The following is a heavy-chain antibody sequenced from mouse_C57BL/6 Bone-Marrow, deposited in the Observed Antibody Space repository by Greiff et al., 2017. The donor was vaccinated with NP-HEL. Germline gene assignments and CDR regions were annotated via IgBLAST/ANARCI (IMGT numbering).Heavy chain of an antibody. CDR1: GSTFTDYE. J-gene: IGHJ3*01. V-gene: IGHV1-15*01. CDR3: TRYGCAY. CDR2: IDPETGGT. Sequence: VQLQQSGAELVRPGASVTLSCKASGSTFTDYEMHWVKQTPVHGLEWIGAIDPETGGTAYNQKVKGKAILTADKYSSTAYMELRSLTSEDSAVYYCTRYGCAYGGQGILVTVAA.